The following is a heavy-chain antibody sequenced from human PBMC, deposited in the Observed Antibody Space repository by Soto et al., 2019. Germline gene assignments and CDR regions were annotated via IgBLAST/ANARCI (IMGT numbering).Heavy chain of an antibody. CDR2: IIPIFGTA. J-gene: IGHJ4*02. CDR1: GGTFSSYA. CDR3: ASTRELEGFLFDY. Sequence: QVQLVQSGAEVKKPGSSVKVSCKASGGTFSSYAISWVRQAPGQGLEWMGGIIPIFGTANYAQKFQGRVTITADEATSTAYMELSSLRSEDTAVYYGASTRELEGFLFDYWGQGTLVTVSS. D-gene: IGHD1-26*01. V-gene: IGHV1-69*01.